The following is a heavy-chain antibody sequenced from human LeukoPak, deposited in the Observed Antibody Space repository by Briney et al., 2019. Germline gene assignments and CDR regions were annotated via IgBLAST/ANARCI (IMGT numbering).Heavy chain of an antibody. Sequence: ASVTVSCKASGYTFTIYYMHWVRQAPGQGPEWMGIINPSGGSTSYAQKFQGRVTMTRDTSTSTVYMELNSLRSEDTAVYYCARDAPSAVAGYDAFDIWGQGTMVTVSS. D-gene: IGHD6-19*01. J-gene: IGHJ3*02. CDR2: INPSGGST. CDR3: ARDAPSAVAGYDAFDI. CDR1: GYTFTIYY. V-gene: IGHV1-46*01.